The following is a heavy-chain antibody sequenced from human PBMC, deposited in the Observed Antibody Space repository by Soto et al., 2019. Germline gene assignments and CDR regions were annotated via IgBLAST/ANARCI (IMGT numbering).Heavy chain of an antibody. D-gene: IGHD1-26*01. CDR3: ARDRAGGSYFLDY. CDR1: VGSISSGGYY. Sequence: SETLSLTCTVSVGSISSGGYYWSWIRQHPGKGLEWIGYIYYSGSTYYNPSLKSRVTISVDTSKNQFSLKLSSVTAADTAVYYCARDRAGGSYFLDYWGQGTLVTVSS. J-gene: IGHJ4*02. CDR2: IYYSGST. V-gene: IGHV4-31*03.